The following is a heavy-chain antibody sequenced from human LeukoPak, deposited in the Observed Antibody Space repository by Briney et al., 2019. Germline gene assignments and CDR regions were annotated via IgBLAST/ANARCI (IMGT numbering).Heavy chain of an antibody. CDR2: ITSNGGST. V-gene: IGHV3-64D*06. CDR3: AKSTSSGWYTTTYFHY. Sequence: GGSLRLSCSASGFTFSNYAMHWVRQAPGKGLEYVSLITSNGGSTYYADSVKGRFTISRDNSKNTLYLQMSSLRTEGTAVYYCAKSTSSGWYTTTYFHYWGQGTLVTVSS. CDR1: GFTFSNYA. D-gene: IGHD6-19*01. J-gene: IGHJ4*02.